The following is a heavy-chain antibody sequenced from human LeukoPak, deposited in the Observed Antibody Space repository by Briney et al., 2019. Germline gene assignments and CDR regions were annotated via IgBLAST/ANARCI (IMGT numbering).Heavy chain of an antibody. V-gene: IGHV1-69*04. Sequence: SVTVSCKFCLGIFSSYAFSWVRPARARGGEWMCMIVPILGIANYAQKFQGRVTITADKSTSTAYMELSSLRSEDTAVYYCARAVDIVATIETTAFDIWGQGTMVTVSS. CDR3: ARAVDIVATIETTAFDI. J-gene: IGHJ3*02. CDR2: IVPILGIA. CDR1: LGIFSSYA. D-gene: IGHD5-12*01.